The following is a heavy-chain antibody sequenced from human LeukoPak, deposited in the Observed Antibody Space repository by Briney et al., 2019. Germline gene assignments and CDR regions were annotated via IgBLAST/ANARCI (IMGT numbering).Heavy chain of an antibody. CDR2: IYYSGST. J-gene: IGHJ3*02. CDR1: GGSISSSSYY. D-gene: IGHD3-22*01. V-gene: IGHV4-39*07. Sequence: SETLSLTCAVSGGSISSSSYYWGWTRQPPGKGLEWIGSIYYSGSTYYNPSLKSRVTIPVDTSKNQFSLKLSSVTAADTAVYYCARVMGPLDYYDSSGYGHAFDIWGQGTMVTVSS. CDR3: ARVMGPLDYYDSSGYGHAFDI.